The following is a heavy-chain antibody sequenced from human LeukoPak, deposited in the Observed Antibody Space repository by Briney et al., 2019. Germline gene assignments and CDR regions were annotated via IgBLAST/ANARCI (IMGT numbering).Heavy chain of an antibody. CDR1: GFTFSSYA. CDR2: ISSSSSYI. J-gene: IGHJ4*02. CDR3: ARLDYGSGSYYDDY. V-gene: IGHV3-21*01. D-gene: IGHD3-10*01. Sequence: GGSLRLSCAASGFTFSSYAMSWVRQAPGKGLEWVSFISSSSSYIYYADSVKGRFTISRDNAKNSLYLQMNSLRAEDTAVFYCARLDYGSGSYYDDYWGQGTLVTVSP.